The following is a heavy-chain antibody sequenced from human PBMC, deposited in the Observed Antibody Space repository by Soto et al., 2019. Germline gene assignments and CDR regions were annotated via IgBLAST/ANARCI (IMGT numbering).Heavy chain of an antibody. V-gene: IGHV4-59*01. Sequence: QVQLQESGPGLVKPSETLSLTCTVSGGSISSYYWSWIRQPPGKGLEWIGYIYYSGSTNYNPSLKSRVTISVDTSKNKFSLKLSSVTAADTAVYYCARSYCSSTSCSHYYYYYMDVWGKGTTVTVSS. D-gene: IGHD2-2*01. CDR1: GGSISSYY. J-gene: IGHJ6*03. CDR3: ARSYCSSTSCSHYYYYYMDV. CDR2: IYYSGST.